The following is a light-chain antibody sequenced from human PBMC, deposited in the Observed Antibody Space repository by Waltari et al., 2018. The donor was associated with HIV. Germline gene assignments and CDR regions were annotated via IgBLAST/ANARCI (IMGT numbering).Light chain of an antibody. CDR2: GDT. J-gene: IGLJ1*01. V-gene: IGLV3-9*01. Sequence: SYALTQPLSVSVALGQTAKVPCGGDSIGSKSVPWYQKKPGQAPVLVIYGDTNRPSGIAESVSGSKSGNTATRSISSGQAWDGADYYRQGWDKNTGIFGTETKFTVL. CDR3: QGWDKNTGI. CDR1: SIGSKS.